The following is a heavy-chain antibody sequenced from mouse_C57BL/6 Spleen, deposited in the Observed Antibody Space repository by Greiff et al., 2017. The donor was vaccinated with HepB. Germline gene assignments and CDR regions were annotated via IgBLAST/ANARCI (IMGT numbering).Heavy chain of an antibody. J-gene: IGHJ2*01. CDR1: GYAFSSYW. CDR3: ARRGYYGSKGDYCDY. V-gene: IGHV1-80*01. D-gene: IGHD1-1*01. CDR2: IYPGDGDT. Sequence: VQLQESGAELVKPGASVKISCKASGYAFSSYWMNWVKQRPGKGLEWIGQIYPGDGDTNYNGKFKGKATLTADKSSSTAYMQLSSLTSEDSAVYFCARRGYYGSKGDYCDYWGQGTTLTVSS.